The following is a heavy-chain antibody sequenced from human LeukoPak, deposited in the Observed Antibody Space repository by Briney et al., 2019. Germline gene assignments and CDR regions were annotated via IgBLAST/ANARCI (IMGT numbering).Heavy chain of an antibody. CDR1: GFTFSSDA. J-gene: IGHJ4*02. D-gene: IGHD3-3*01. CDR3: AKAAYYDFWSGYYYFDY. V-gene: IGHV3-23*01. Sequence: GGSLRLSCAASGFTFSSDAMSWVRQAPGKGLEWVSAISGSGGSTYYADSVKGRFTISRDNSKNTLYLQMNSLRAEDTAVYYCAKAAYYDFWSGYYYFDYWGQGTLVTVSS. CDR2: ISGSGGST.